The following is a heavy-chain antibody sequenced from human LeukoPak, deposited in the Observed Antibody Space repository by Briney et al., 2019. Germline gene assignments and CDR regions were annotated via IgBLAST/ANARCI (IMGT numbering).Heavy chain of an antibody. CDR2: ISSSSSYI. CDR1: GFTFSSYS. D-gene: IGHD3-22*01. J-gene: IGHJ4*02. CDR3: ARVSYYDSSGYYYSY. V-gene: IGHV3-21*04. Sequence: GGSLRLSCAASGFTFSSYSMNWVRQAPGKGLEWVSSISSSSSYIYYADSVKGRFTISRDNAKNSLYLQLNSLRAEDTALYHCARVSYYDSSGYYYSYWGQGTLVTVSS.